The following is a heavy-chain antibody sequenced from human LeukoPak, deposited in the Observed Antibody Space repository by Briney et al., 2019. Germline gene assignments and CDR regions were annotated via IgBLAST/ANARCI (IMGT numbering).Heavy chain of an antibody. CDR2: ISSRGDST. CDR3: ARESSGTYYLKQ. D-gene: IGHD1-26*01. CDR1: GFTFSYSY. Sequence: KPGGSTRLSCAASGFTFSYSYMNWIRQAPGNGPEWVSSISSRGDSTNYADSVKGRFTISRDNAKNSLYLQMNSLRAEDTAVYYCARESSGTYYLKQWGQGTLVTVYS. J-gene: IGHJ4*02. V-gene: IGHV3-11*05.